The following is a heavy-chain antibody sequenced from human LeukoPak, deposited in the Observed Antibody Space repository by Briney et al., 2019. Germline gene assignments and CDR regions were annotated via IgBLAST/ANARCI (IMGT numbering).Heavy chain of an antibody. CDR3: ARDYGYAFDI. CDR1: GFTFSSYA. Sequence: GGSLRLSCAASGFTFSSYAMHWVCQAPGKGLEWVSYIRSSPSAISYVDSVRGRFTISRDDAKNSLYLQMNSLRDEDTAVYYCARDYGYAFDIWGQGTMVTVSS. J-gene: IGHJ3*02. CDR2: IRSSPSAI. D-gene: IGHD3-10*01. V-gene: IGHV3-48*02.